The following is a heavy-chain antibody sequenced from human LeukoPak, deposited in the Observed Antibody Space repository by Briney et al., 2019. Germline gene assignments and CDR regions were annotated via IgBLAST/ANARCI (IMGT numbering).Heavy chain of an antibody. V-gene: IGHV4-59*08. Sequence: PSETLSLTCTVSGGSISSYYWSWIRQPPGKGLEWIGYIYYSGSTNYNPSLKSRVTISVDTSKNQFSLKLSSVTAADTAVYYCARQRRYGSGSYPFDYWAREPWSPSPQ. CDR2: IYYSGST. J-gene: IGHJ4*02. CDR3: ARQRRYGSGSYPFDY. CDR1: GGSISSYY. D-gene: IGHD3-10*01.